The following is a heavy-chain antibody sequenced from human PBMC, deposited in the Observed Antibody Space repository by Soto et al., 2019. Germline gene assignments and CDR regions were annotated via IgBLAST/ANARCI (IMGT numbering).Heavy chain of an antibody. Sequence: VASVKVSCKASGGTFSSYAISWVRQAPGQGLEWMGGIIPIFGTANYAQKFQGRVTITADESTSTAYMELSSLRSEDTAVYYCARDHRSLGITGPRDYYYGMDVWGQGTTVTVSS. CDR2: IIPIFGTA. J-gene: IGHJ6*02. D-gene: IGHD1-20*01. V-gene: IGHV1-69*13. CDR3: ARDHRSLGITGPRDYYYGMDV. CDR1: GGTFSSYA.